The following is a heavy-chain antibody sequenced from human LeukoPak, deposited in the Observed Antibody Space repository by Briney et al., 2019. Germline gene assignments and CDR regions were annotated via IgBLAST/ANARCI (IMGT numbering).Heavy chain of an antibody. Sequence: GGSLRLSCAASGFTFSSYAMSWVRQAPGKGLEWVANIKQDGSEKYYVDSVKGRFTISRDNAKNSLYLQMNSLRAEDTAVYYCAREYRGYFDYWGQGTLVTVSS. D-gene: IGHD1-1*01. CDR2: IKQDGSEK. V-gene: IGHV3-7*01. J-gene: IGHJ4*02. CDR3: AREYRGYFDY. CDR1: GFTFSSYA.